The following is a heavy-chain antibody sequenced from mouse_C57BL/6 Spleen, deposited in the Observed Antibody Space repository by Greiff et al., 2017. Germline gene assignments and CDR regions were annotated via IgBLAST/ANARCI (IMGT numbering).Heavy chain of an antibody. CDR3: GDYDYDYYAMDY. V-gene: IGHV1-81*01. CDR2: IYPRSGNT. Sequence: VQLQESGAELARPGASVKLSCKASGYTFTSYGISWVKQRTGQGLEWIGEIYPRSGNTYYNEKFKGKATLTADKSSRKAYMELRSLTSEDSAVYFCGDYDYDYYAMDYWGQGTSVTVSS. J-gene: IGHJ4*01. CDR1: GYTFTSYG. D-gene: IGHD2-4*01.